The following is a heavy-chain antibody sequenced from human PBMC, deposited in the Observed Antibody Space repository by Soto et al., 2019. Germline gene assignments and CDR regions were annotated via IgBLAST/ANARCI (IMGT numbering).Heavy chain of an antibody. CDR3: ARGGSPLERLGSR. J-gene: IGHJ4*02. CDR1: GYKFTDYF. CDR2: IKPSGGDT. V-gene: IGHV1-46*01. D-gene: IGHD1-1*01. Sequence: QVQVVQSGAEVKKPGASVNISSKASGYKFTDYFVHWVRQAPGQGLEWMGLIKPSGGDTIYAQNFQGRLTMTRDTSTSTVYMELSSLKFEDTAVYYCARGGSPLERLGSRWGQGTLVSVSS.